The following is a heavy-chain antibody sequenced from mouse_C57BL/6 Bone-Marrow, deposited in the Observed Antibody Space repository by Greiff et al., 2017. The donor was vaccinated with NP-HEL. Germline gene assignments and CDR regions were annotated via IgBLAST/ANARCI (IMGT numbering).Heavy chain of an antibody. J-gene: IGHJ4*01. CDR2: ITPSSGYT. Sequence: VQRVESGAELAKPGASVKLSCKASGYTFTSYWMHWVKQRPGQGLEWIGYITPSSGYTKYNQKFKDKATLTADKSSSTAYMQLSSLTYEDSAVYYCATYYSNYGSAMDYWGQGTSVTVSS. CDR1: GYTFTSYW. CDR3: ATYYSNYGSAMDY. D-gene: IGHD2-5*01. V-gene: IGHV1-7*01.